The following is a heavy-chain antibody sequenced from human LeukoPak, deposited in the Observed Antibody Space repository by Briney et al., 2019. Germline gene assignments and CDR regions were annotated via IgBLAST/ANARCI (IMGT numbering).Heavy chain of an antibody. D-gene: IGHD3-10*01. CDR1: GFTFSSYA. Sequence: GGPLRLSCAASGFTFSSYAMSWVRQAPGKGLEWVSAISGSGGSTYYADSVKGRFTISRDNSKNTLYLQMNSLRAEDTAVYYCATSPAMVPYYFDYWGQGTLVTVSS. CDR3: ATSPAMVPYYFDY. J-gene: IGHJ4*02. CDR2: ISGSGGST. V-gene: IGHV3-23*01.